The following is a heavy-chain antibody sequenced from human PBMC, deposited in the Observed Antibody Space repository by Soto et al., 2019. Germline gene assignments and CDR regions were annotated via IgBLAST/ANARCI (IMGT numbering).Heavy chain of an antibody. J-gene: IGHJ4*02. D-gene: IGHD6-6*01. V-gene: IGHV3-30*03. CDR1: GFTFSNDA. CDR2: ITYDGFTQ. CDR3: GRGPFSSSYIDY. Sequence: VGSLRLSCAASGFTFSNDAMHWVRQAPGKGLEWVAVITYDGFTQNYADSVRGRFTVSRDNSKSTLSLQMNSLRPDDTAVYYCGRGPFSSSYIDYWGQGTLVTVSS.